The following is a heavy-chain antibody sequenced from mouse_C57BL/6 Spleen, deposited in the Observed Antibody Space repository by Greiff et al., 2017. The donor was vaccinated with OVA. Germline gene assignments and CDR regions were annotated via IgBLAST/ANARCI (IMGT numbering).Heavy chain of an antibody. Sequence: VQLQESGAELVRPGASVTLSCKASGYTFTDYEMHWVKQTPVHGLEWIGAIDPETGGTAYNQKFKGKAILTADKSSSTAYMELRSLTSEDSAVYYCTRSDYSNYTYYAMDYWGQGTSVTVSS. CDR1: GYTFTDYE. D-gene: IGHD2-5*01. V-gene: IGHV1-15*01. CDR3: TRSDYSNYTYYAMDY. J-gene: IGHJ4*01. CDR2: IDPETGGT.